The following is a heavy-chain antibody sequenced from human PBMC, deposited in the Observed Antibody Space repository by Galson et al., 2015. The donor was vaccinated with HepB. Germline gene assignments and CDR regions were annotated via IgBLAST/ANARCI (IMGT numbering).Heavy chain of an antibody. CDR1: GFTFSSYA. V-gene: IGHV3-23*01. Sequence: SLRLSCAASGFTFSSYAMSWVRQAPGKGLEWVSAISGSGGSTYYADSVKGRFTISRDNSKNTLYLQMNSLRAEDTAVYYCSGSGSYDWNPFDAFDIWGQGTMVTVSS. CDR3: SGSGSYDWNPFDAFDI. CDR2: ISGSGGST. J-gene: IGHJ3*02. D-gene: IGHD3-10*01.